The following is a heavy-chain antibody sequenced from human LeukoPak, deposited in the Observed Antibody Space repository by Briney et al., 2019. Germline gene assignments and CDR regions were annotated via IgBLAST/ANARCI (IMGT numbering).Heavy chain of an antibody. CDR2: IRVYNGNT. V-gene: IGHV1-18*01. Sequence: GASVKVSCKASGYTFTSYSISWVRQAPGQGLEWLGWIRVYNGNTDYAQKLQGRVTMTTDTSTSTAYMELRSLRSDDTAVYYCARSGRLETYYYDSSGYFYVDYWGQGTLVTVSS. CDR1: GYTFTSYS. D-gene: IGHD3-22*01. CDR3: ARSGRLETYYYDSSGYFYVDY. J-gene: IGHJ4*02.